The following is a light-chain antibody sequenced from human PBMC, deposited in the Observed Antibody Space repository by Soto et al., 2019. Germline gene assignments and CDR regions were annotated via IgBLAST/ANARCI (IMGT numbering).Light chain of an antibody. CDR3: QQYNNWPPIT. CDR2: RTS. CDR1: QSISSN. V-gene: IGKV3-15*01. Sequence: EIVMTQSPATLSVSPGERATLSCRASQSISSNLAWYQKKPGQAPRLLMFRTSSRATGFPARFSGSGSGTELNLTISSLQSEDFGVYYCQQYNNWPPITFGQGTRLEIK. J-gene: IGKJ5*01.